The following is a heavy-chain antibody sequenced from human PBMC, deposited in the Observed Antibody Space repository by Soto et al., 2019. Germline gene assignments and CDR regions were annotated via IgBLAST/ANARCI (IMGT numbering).Heavy chain of an antibody. CDR2: ISYDGSNK. D-gene: IGHD2-15*01. J-gene: IGHJ5*02. CDR1: GFTFSSYG. CDR3: AKVSSTYCSGGSCYGKGGDWFDP. V-gene: IGHV3-30*18. Sequence: GGSLRLSCAASGFTFSSYGMHWVRQAPGKGLEWVAVISYDGSNKYYADSVKGRFTISRDNSKNTLYLQMNSLRAEDTAVYYCAKVSSTYCSGGSCYGKGGDWFDPWGQGTLVTVSS.